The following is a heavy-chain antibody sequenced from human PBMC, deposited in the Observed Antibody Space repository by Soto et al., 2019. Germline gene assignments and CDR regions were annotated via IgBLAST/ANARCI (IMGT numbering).Heavy chain of an antibody. CDR3: AKDPYYDFWSGFPSPQGYGMDV. V-gene: IGHV3-23*01. D-gene: IGHD3-3*01. J-gene: IGHJ6*02. CDR1: GFTFSSYA. CDR2: ISGSGGST. Sequence: PGGPLRLSCAASGFTFSSYAMSWVRQAPGKGLEWVSAISGSGGSTYYADSVKGRFTISRDNSKNTLYLQMNSLRAEDTAVYYCAKDPYYDFWSGFPSPQGYGMDVWGQGTTVTVSS.